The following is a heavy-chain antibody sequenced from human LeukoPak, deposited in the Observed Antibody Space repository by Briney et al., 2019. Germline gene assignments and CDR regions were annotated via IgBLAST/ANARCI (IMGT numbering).Heavy chain of an antibody. CDR3: ARLNRYCSGGSCYSHYYYMDV. Sequence: ASVKVSCKASGYTFTSYDINWVRQATGQGLEWMGWMNPNSGNTGYAQKFQGRVTITRNTSISTAYMELSSLRSEDTAVYYCARLNRYCSGGSCYSHYYYMDVWGKGTTVTVSS. J-gene: IGHJ6*03. V-gene: IGHV1-8*03. D-gene: IGHD2-15*01. CDR1: GYTFTSYD. CDR2: MNPNSGNT.